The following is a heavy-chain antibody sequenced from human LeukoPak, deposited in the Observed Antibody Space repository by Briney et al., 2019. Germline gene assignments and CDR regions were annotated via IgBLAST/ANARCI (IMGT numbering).Heavy chain of an antibody. Sequence: SETLSLTCTVSSGSINNYYWSWIRQPPGEGLEWIAYIHYIGSTDYNPSLKSRATMSIDTSKKQFSLRLSSVTAADTAVYYCARSGRRITIFGVVTSNWFDPWGQGTLVTVSS. CDR1: SGSINNYY. D-gene: IGHD3-3*01. J-gene: IGHJ5*02. CDR3: ARSGRRITIFGVVTSNWFDP. CDR2: IHYIGST. V-gene: IGHV4-59*08.